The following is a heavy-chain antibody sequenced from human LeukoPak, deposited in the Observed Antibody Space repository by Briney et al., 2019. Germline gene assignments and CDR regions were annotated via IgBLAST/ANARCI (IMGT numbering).Heavy chain of an antibody. CDR2: IYHSGST. Sequence: PSETLSLTSTVSGGSVSSGTYYWSWSRQPPGKGLEWIGYIYHSGSTTYNPSLKSRVTISVDTSKNQFSLKLSSMTAADTAVYYCARLYYYDSSGYYPYYFDYWGQGTLVTVSS. V-gene: IGHV4-61*01. CDR3: ARLYYYDSSGYYPYYFDY. D-gene: IGHD3-22*01. CDR1: GGSVSSGTYY. J-gene: IGHJ4*02.